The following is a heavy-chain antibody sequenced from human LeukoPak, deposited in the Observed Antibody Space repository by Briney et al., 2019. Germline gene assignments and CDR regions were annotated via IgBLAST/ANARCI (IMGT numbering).Heavy chain of an antibody. CDR3: ANRRFGELLNDAFDI. V-gene: IGHV1-69*04. D-gene: IGHD3-10*01. Sequence: GSSVKVSCKASGGTFSSYAISWVRQAPGQGLEWMGRIIPILGIANYAQKFQGRVTITADKSTSTAYMELSSLRSEDTAVYCCANRRFGELLNDAFDIWGQGTMVTVSS. J-gene: IGHJ3*02. CDR2: IIPILGIA. CDR1: GGTFSSYA.